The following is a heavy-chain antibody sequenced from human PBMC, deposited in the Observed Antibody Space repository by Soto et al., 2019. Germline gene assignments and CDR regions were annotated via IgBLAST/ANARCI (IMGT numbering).Heavy chain of an antibody. D-gene: IGHD3-3*02. J-gene: IGHJ6*02. CDR2: VIPLFRTP. CDR1: GGTFSSYA. CDR3: ARDNGRPQLGGNYYYITDV. Sequence: QVQLVQSGAEVKEPGSSVKVSCQASGGTFSSYALSWVRQAPGQGLEWMGGVIPLFRTPDYAQKFQGRVTNSAHASTSTTYMELSSLRSEDTAIYYCARDNGRPQLGGNYYYITDVWGQGTTITVSS. V-gene: IGHV1-69*12.